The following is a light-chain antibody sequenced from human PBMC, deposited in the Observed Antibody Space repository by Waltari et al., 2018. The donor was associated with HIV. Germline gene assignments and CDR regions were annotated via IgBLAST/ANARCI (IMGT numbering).Light chain of an antibody. CDR3: ATWDDNLSGVV. CDR1: SSDIGSYY. CDR2: RNK. Sequence: QSVLTQPPSASGTPGQRVTISCSGSSSDIGSYYVYWFQQLPGTAPKLLIYRNKRRPSGVPDRFSGSKSGTSASLAISGLRSEDEADYYCATWDDNLSGVVFGGGTKLTVL. V-gene: IGLV1-47*01. J-gene: IGLJ2*01.